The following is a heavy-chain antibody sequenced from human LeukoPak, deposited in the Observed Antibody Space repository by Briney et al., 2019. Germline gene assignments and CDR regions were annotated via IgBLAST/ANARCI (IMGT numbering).Heavy chain of an antibody. CDR3: GKEGGLVPAEDETWFAP. V-gene: IGHV3-30*02. CDR2: IRYDGSNK. Sequence: GGSLRLSCAASGFTFSSYGMHWVRQAPGKGLEWVAFIRYDGSNKYYADSVKGRFTISRDNSKNTLYLQMNSLRAEDTAVYYCGKEGGLVPAEDETWFAPGAREPWSPSPQ. J-gene: IGHJ5*02. D-gene: IGHD2-2*01. CDR1: GFTFSSYG.